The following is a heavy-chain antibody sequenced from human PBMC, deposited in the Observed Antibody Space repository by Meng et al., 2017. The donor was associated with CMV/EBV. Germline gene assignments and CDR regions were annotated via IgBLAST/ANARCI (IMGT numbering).Heavy chain of an antibody. CDR3: ARDRTKPRVARNWYFDL. D-gene: IGHD2-8*01. J-gene: IGHJ2*01. Sequence: SGDSISSYYWSWIRQHPGKGLEWIGRIYTSGSTNYNPSIKSRVTMSVDTSKNQFSLKLSSVTAADTAVYYCARDRTKPRVARNWYFDLWGRGTLVTVSS. V-gene: IGHV4-4*07. CDR1: GDSISSYY. CDR2: IYTSGST.